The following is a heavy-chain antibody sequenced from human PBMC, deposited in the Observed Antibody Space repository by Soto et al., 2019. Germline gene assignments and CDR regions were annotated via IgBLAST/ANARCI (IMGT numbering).Heavy chain of an antibody. Sequence: GGSLRLSCAASGFTFSSYGMHWVRQAPGKGLEWVAVISYDGINRYYVDSVKGRFTISRDNSKNTLYLQMNSLRAEDTAVYYCAKEGHYDFWSGYYPPPGYYYGMDVWGQGTTVTVSS. V-gene: IGHV3-30*18. CDR1: GFTFSSYG. J-gene: IGHJ6*02. CDR2: ISYDGINR. D-gene: IGHD3-3*01. CDR3: AKEGHYDFWSGYYPPPGYYYGMDV.